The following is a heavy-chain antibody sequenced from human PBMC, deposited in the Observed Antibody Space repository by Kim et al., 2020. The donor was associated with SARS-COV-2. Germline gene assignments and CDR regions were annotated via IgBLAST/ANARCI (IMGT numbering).Heavy chain of an antibody. CDR1: GGSISGGKYS. J-gene: IGHJ6*02. CDR2: IYYNGRT. D-gene: IGHD1-7*01. Sequence: SETLSLTCNVSGGSISGGKYSWNWIRQHPGKGLEWSGYIYYNGRTSYNPSLKSRLSITLDTSQHQLSLKLSYMTAADTAAYYCATGNGAANYALYVWGQG. V-gene: IGHV4-30-4*02. CDR3: ATGNGAANYALYV.